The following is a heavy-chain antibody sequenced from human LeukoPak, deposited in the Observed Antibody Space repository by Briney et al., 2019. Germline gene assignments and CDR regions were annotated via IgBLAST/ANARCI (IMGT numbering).Heavy chain of an antibody. Sequence: PSETLSLTCTVSGGSISSSSYYWSWIRQPPGKGLEWIGEINHSGSTNYNPSLKSRVTISVDTSKNQFSLKLSSVTAADTAVYYCARGDRIVGEPWGQGTLVTVSS. V-gene: IGHV4-39*07. CDR1: GGSISSSSYY. D-gene: IGHD1-26*01. CDR3: ARGDRIVGEP. J-gene: IGHJ5*02. CDR2: INHSGST.